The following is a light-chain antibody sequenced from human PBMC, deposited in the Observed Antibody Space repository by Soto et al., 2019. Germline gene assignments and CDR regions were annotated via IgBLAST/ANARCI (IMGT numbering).Light chain of an antibody. CDR3: SSYTSGGNYV. J-gene: IGLJ1*01. CDR2: DVS. CDR1: SSDVAAYNF. V-gene: IGLV2-14*01. Sequence: QSVLTQPASVSGSPGQSVAISCTGTSSDVAAYNFVSWYQQHPGKAPKLMAFDVSNRPSGVSDRFSGSKSGNTASLTISGLQAEDEADYYCSSYTSGGNYVFGTGTKLTVL.